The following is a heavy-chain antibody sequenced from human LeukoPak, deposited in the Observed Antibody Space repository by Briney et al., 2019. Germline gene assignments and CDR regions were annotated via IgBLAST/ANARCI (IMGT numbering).Heavy chain of an antibody. D-gene: IGHD5-24*01. V-gene: IGHV4-4*07. CDR3: ARRGRDGYNYLPPFDY. J-gene: IGHJ4*02. Sequence: PSETLSLTCTVSGGSISGHYWSWIRQPAGKGLEWIGRIYSSGSPDYNPSLKSRVTISVDTSKNQFSLKLSSVTAADTAVYYCARRGRDGYNYLPPFDYWGQGTLVTVSS. CDR2: IYSSGSP. CDR1: GGSISGHY.